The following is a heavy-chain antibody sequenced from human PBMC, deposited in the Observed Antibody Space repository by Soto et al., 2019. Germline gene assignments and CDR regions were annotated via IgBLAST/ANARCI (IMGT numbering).Heavy chain of an antibody. V-gene: IGHV1-18*04. J-gene: IGHJ6*02. Sequence: GASVKVSCKASGYTFTSYGISWVRQAPGQGLEWMGWISAYNGNTNYAQKLQGRVTMTTDTSTSTAYMELRSLRSDDTAVYYCARVGPMRQWLVYYYYYGMDVWGQGTTVTVSS. CDR3: ARVGPMRQWLVYYYYYGMDV. CDR2: ISAYNGNT. D-gene: IGHD6-19*01. CDR1: GYTFTSYG.